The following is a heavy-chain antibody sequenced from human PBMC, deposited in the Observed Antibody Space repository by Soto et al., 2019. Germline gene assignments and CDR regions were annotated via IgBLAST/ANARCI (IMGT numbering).Heavy chain of an antibody. CDR1: GFTFDDYT. CDR3: AKDGWSGSLDPYCFDY. V-gene: IGHV3-43*01. D-gene: IGHD3-3*01. Sequence: EVQLVESGGVVVQPGGSLRLSCAAPGFTFDDYTMHWVRQAPGKGLEWVSLISWDGGSTYYADSVKGRFTISRDNSKNSLYLQMNSLRTEDTALYYCAKDGWSGSLDPYCFDYWGQGTLVTVSS. CDR2: ISWDGGST. J-gene: IGHJ4*02.